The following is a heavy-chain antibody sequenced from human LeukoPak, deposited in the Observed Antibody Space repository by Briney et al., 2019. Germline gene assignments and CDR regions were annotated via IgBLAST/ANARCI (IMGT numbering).Heavy chain of an antibody. CDR1: GGSISSSSYY. J-gene: IGHJ5*02. D-gene: IGHD3-22*01. V-gene: IGHV4-39*01. CDR3: ARYLYYYDSSGGFDP. Sequence: PSETLSLTCTVSGGSISSSSYYWGWIRQPPGKGLEWIGSIYYSGSTYYNPPLKSRVTISVDTSKNQFSLKLSSVTAADTAVYYCARYLYYYDSSGGFDPWGQGTLVTVSS. CDR2: IYYSGST.